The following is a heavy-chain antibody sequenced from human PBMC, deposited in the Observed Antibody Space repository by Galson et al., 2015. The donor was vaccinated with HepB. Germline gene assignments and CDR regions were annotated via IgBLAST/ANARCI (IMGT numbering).Heavy chain of an antibody. Sequence: SVKVSCKASGGTFSSYAISWVRQAPGQGLEWMGGIIPIFGTANYAQKFQGRVTITADESTSTAYMELSSLRSEDTAVYYCARVALGGINYYYYYMDVWGKGTTVTVSS. CDR2: IIPIFGTA. CDR3: ARVALGGINYYYYYMDV. D-gene: IGHD1-26*01. V-gene: IGHV1-69*13. CDR1: GGTFSSYA. J-gene: IGHJ6*03.